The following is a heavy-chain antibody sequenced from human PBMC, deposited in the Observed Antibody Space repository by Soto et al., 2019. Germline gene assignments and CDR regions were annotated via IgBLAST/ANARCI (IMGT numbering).Heavy chain of an antibody. CDR1: GFTFDDYA. D-gene: IGHD1-1*01. Sequence: GGSLRLSCAASGFTFDDYAMHWVRQAPGKGLEWVSGISWNSGSIGYADSVKGRFTISRDSAKNSLYLQMNSLRAEDTALYYCAKAPGSLYYFDYWGQGTLVTVPQ. CDR3: AKAPGSLYYFDY. V-gene: IGHV3-9*01. CDR2: ISWNSGSI. J-gene: IGHJ4*02.